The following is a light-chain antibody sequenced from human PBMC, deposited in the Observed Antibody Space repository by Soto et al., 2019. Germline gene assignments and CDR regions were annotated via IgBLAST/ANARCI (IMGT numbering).Light chain of an antibody. Sequence: DIQLTQSPSSLSASVGDRVTITCRATQSISNWLAWYQQKPGKAPKLLIYDASSLQSGVPSRFSGSGSGTEFTLTISGLQPDDFATYYCQQYNGDSQAFGQGTKVDI. J-gene: IGKJ1*01. CDR1: QSISNW. V-gene: IGKV1-5*01. CDR2: DAS. CDR3: QQYNGDSQA.